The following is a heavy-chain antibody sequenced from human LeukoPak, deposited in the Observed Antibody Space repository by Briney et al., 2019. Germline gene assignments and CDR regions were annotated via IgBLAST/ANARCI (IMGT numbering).Heavy chain of an antibody. CDR2: IKSKTDGGTT. Sequence: PGGSLRLSCAASGFTFSNAWMSWVRQAPGKGLEWVGRIKSKTDGGTTDYAAPVKSRFTISRDDSKNTLYLQMNSLKTEDTAVYYCLRYGPGSRPFDYWGQGTLVTVSS. CDR1: GFTFSNAW. V-gene: IGHV3-15*01. D-gene: IGHD3-10*01. J-gene: IGHJ4*02. CDR3: LRYGPGSRPFDY.